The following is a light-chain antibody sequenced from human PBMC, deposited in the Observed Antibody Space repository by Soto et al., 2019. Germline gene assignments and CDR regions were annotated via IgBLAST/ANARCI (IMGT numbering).Light chain of an antibody. J-gene: IGKJ4*01. CDR2: VAS. Sequence: EVVLTQSPGTLSLSPGERATLSCRASQNVRNNYLSWYQHKPGQAPRLLIYVASSRATGVPDRFSGSGSGTDFNLTITRLEPEDSAVYYCQQFCGSPRLSFGGGTKVEI. CDR3: QQFCGSPRLS. V-gene: IGKV3-20*01. CDR1: QNVRNNY.